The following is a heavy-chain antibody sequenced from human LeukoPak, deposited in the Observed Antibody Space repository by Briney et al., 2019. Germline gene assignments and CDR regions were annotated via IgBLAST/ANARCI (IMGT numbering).Heavy chain of an antibody. D-gene: IGHD1-26*01. CDR2: IRYDGNNK. CDR1: GFTFSSYG. V-gene: IGHV3-30*02. J-gene: IGHJ4*02. Sequence: PGGSLRLSCEASGFTFSSYGMHWVRQAPGKGLEWVTFIRYDGNNKYYADSVKGRFTISRDNSKNTLYLQMNSLRTEDTAVYYCARGPAANSGNYYVGDYWGQGTLVTVSS. CDR3: ARGPAANSGNYYVGDY.